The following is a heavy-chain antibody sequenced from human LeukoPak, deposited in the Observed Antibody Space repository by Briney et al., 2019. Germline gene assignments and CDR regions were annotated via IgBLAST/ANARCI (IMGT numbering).Heavy chain of an antibody. CDR2: VYYSGST. V-gene: IGHV4-59*02. J-gene: IGHJ4*02. CDR3: ARIHRYCSGGACYVLDN. Sequence: PSETLSLTCVVSGGSVSGYYWGWIRQPPGRGLEWIGYVYYSGSTNYNPSFKSRITISVDTSRNQFSLQLSSVTAADTATYYCARIHRYCSGGACYVLDNWGQGTLVAVS. D-gene: IGHD2-15*01. CDR1: GGSVSGYY.